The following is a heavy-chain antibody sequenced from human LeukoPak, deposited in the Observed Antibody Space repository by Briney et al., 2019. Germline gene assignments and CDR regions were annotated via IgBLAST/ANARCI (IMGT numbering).Heavy chain of an antibody. D-gene: IGHD3-3*01. J-gene: IGHJ6*03. CDR1: GYSISSGYY. CDR2: IYHSGST. CDR3: AREISDSWSDYPPYYYYYMDV. V-gene: IGHV4-38-2*02. Sequence: SETLSLTCTVSGYSISSGYYWGWIRQPPGKGLEWIGSIYHSGSTYYNPSLKSRVTISVDTSKNQFSLKLSSVTAADTAVYYCAREISDSWSDYPPYYYYYMDVWGKGATVTVSS.